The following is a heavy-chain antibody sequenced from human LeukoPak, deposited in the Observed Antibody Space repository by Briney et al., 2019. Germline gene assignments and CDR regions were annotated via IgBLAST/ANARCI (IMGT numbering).Heavy chain of an antibody. CDR1: GGSISSGPYY. CDR2: IYHSGST. D-gene: IGHD3-3*01. V-gene: IGHV4-39*07. Sequence: PSETLSLTCTVSGGSISSGPYYWGWIRQPPGKGLEWIGNIYHSGSTYSNPSLKSRAIISVDTSKNQFSLKLSSVTAADTAVYWCARGAFGVLLSAFDIWGQGTMVTVSS. CDR3: ARGAFGVLLSAFDI. J-gene: IGHJ3*02.